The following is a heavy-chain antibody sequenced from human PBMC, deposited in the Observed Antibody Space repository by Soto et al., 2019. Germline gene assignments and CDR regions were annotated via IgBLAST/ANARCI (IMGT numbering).Heavy chain of an antibody. D-gene: IGHD1-7*01. Sequence: GGSRRLSWAASGFTFSSYSMNWVRQAPGKGLEWVSSISSSSSYIYYADSVNGRFTISRDNAKNSLYLQMNSLRAEDTAVYYCARSLELRINYYYYGMDVWGQGTTVTVSS. CDR2: ISSSSSYI. V-gene: IGHV3-21*01. CDR3: ARSLELRINYYYYGMDV. J-gene: IGHJ6*02. CDR1: GFTFSSYS.